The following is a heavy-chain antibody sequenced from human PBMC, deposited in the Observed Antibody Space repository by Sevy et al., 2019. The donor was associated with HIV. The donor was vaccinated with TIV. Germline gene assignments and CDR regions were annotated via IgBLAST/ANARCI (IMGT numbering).Heavy chain of an antibody. CDR2: IYYSGST. J-gene: IGHJ6*02. CDR3: AGGRGCSSTSCYTDYYYGMDV. Sequence: SETLSLTCTVSGGSISSGGYYWSWIRQHPGKGLEWIGYIYYSGSTYYNPSLKSRVTISVDTSKNQFSLKLSSVTAADTAVYYCAGGRGCSSTSCYTDYYYGMDVWGQGTTVTVSS. CDR1: GGSISSGGYY. V-gene: IGHV4-31*03. D-gene: IGHD2-2*02.